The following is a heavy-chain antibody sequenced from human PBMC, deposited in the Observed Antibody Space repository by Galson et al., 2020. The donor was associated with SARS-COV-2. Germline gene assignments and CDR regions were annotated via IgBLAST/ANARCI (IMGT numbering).Heavy chain of an antibody. CDR2: ISRSGGST. CDR3: VKCFGAAGVRAGDY. CDR1: GFTFPLYA. V-gene: IGHV3-23*01. J-gene: IGHJ4*02. D-gene: IGHD6-13*01. Sequence: GESLKIPCAASGFTFPLYAITWVRQPPGDGLEWVSAISRSGGSTYYADPVKGRFTIARDNSKNTPYLQMNSLRAEDTAVDYCVKCFGAAGVRAGDYWCQGTLVTASS.